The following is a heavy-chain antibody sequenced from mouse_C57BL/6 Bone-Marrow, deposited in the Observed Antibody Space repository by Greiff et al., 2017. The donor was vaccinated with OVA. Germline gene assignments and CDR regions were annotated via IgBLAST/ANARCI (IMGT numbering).Heavy chain of an antibody. V-gene: IGHV1-63*01. CDR1: GYTFTNYW. Sequence: VKLVESGAELVRPGTSVKMSCKASGYTFTNYWIGWAKQRPGHGLEWIGDIYPGGGYTNYNEKFKGKATLTADKSSSTAYMQFSSLTSEDSAIYYCAREGGGGYYAMDYWGQGTSVTVSS. CDR3: AREGGGGYYAMDY. CDR2: IYPGGGYT. J-gene: IGHJ4*01.